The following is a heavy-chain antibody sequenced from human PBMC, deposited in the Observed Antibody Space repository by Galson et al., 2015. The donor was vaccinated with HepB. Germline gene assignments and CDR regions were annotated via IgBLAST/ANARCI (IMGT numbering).Heavy chain of an antibody. Sequence: SLRLSCAASGFTFSSYSMNWVRQAPGKGLEWVSSISSSSSYIYYADSVKGRFTIPRDNAKNSLYLQMNSLRAEDTAVYYCARAEYYGSGRDNDAFDIWGQGTMVTVSS. D-gene: IGHD3-10*01. CDR1: GFTFSSYS. CDR3: ARAEYYGSGRDNDAFDI. J-gene: IGHJ3*02. V-gene: IGHV3-21*01. CDR2: ISSSSSYI.